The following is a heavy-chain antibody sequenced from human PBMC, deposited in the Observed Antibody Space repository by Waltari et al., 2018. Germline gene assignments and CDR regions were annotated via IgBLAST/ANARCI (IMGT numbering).Heavy chain of an antibody. J-gene: IGHJ4*02. V-gene: IGHV3-74*01. CDR1: GFTFSSYW. Sequence: EVQLVESGGGLVQPGGSLRLSCAASGFTFSSYWMSWVRQAPGKGLVWFSRVTGDGSTTTYADSVRGRFTISRDNAKNTLYLQMNSLRVEDTAVYYCARVGSWYLDSRDHFDNWGQGTLVTVSS. D-gene: IGHD6-13*01. CDR2: VTGDGSTT. CDR3: ARVGSWYLDSRDHFDN.